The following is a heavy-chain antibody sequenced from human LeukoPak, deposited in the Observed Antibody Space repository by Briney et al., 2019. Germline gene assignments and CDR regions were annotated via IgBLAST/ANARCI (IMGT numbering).Heavy chain of an antibody. D-gene: IGHD3-22*01. CDR2: ISYDGSNK. CDR3: AKGFVGDYYDSSGYYDWYFDL. CDR1: GFTFSSYG. Sequence: GGSLRLSCVASGFTFSSYGMHWVRQAPGKGLEWVAVISYDGSNKYYADSVKGRFTISRDNSKNTLYLQMNSLRAEDTAVYYCAKGFVGDYYDSSGYYDWYFDLWGRGTLVTVSS. V-gene: IGHV3-30*18. J-gene: IGHJ2*01.